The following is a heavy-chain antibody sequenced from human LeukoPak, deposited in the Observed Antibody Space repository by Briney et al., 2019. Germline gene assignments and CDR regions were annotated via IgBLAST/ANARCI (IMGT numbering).Heavy chain of an antibody. J-gene: IGHJ3*02. CDR1: GFTFSSDS. CDR3: ARKDPRDAFDI. CDR2: ISSSSSYI. Sequence: GGSLRLSCAASGFTFSSDSMNWVRQAPGKGLEWVSSISSSSSYIYYADSVKGRFTISRDNAKNSLYLQMNSLRAEDTAVYYCARKDPRDAFDIWGQGTMVTVSS. V-gene: IGHV3-21*01. D-gene: IGHD2-15*01.